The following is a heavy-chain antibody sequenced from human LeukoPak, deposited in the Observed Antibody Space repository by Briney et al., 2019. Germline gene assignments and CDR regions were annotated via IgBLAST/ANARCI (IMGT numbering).Heavy chain of an antibody. CDR3: ARGGWELLESLDY. CDR1: GFTFSTYW. J-gene: IGHJ4*02. D-gene: IGHD1-26*01. CDR2: IKQDGSEK. Sequence: PGGSLRLSCAASGFTFSTYWMTWVRQAPGKGLEWVANIKQDGSEKYYVDSVKGRFTISRDNAKNSLYLQMNSLRAEDTAVYYCARGGWELLESLDYWGQGTLVTVSS. V-gene: IGHV3-7*01.